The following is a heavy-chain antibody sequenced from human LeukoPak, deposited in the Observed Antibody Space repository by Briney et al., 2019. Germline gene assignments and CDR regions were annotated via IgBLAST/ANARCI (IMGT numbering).Heavy chain of an antibody. V-gene: IGHV4-59*01. Sequence: PSETLSLTCTVSGGSISSYYWSWIRQPPGKGLEWIGYIYYSGSTNYNPSLKSRVTLSVDTSKNQFSLKLSSVTAADTAVYYCAREAGGSYFPYNWFDPWGQGTLVTVSP. D-gene: IGHD1-26*01. J-gene: IGHJ5*02. CDR2: IYYSGST. CDR1: GGSISSYY. CDR3: AREAGGSYFPYNWFDP.